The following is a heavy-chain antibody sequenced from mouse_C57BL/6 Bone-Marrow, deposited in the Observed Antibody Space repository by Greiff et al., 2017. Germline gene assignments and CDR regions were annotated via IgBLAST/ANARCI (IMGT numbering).Heavy chain of an antibody. CDR3: ARRDYSKRGNFDY. J-gene: IGHJ2*01. CDR2: IDPSDSYT. CDR1: GYTFTSYW. V-gene: IGHV1-69*01. D-gene: IGHD2-5*01. Sequence: QVQLQQSGAELVMPGASVKLSCKASGYTFTSYWMYWVKQRPGQGLEWIGEIDPSDSYTNYNQKFKGKSTMTVDKSSSTAYMQLSSLTSEDSAVYYCARRDYSKRGNFDYWGQGTTLTVSS.